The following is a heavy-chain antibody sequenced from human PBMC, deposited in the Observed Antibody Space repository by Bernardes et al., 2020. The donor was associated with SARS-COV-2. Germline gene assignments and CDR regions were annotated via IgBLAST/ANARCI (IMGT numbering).Heavy chain of an antibody. Sequence: GGSLRLSCAASEFTFSSYCMHWVRQAPGKGLVWVSRINGDGSSTTYADSVKGRFTISRDSAKNTLYLQMNSLRAEDTAVYFCASLSTGTNSFDSWGQGTLVTVSS. V-gene: IGHV3-74*01. J-gene: IGHJ4*02. CDR2: INGDGSST. D-gene: IGHD1-1*01. CDR1: EFTFSSYC. CDR3: ASLSTGTNSFDS.